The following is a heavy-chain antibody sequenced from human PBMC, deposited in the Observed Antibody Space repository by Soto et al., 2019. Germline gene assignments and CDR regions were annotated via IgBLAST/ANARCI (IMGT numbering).Heavy chain of an antibody. D-gene: IGHD5-12*01. Sequence: EVQLLESGGGLVQPGGSLRLSCAASGFTFSSYAMSWVRQAPGKGLEWVSAISGSGGSTYYADSVKGRFTISRDNSKNTLYLQMNSLRAEDTAVYYCAKTTPHSGYAKRNYYYYGMDVWGQGTTVTVSS. CDR1: GFTFSSYA. J-gene: IGHJ6*02. CDR2: ISGSGGST. CDR3: AKTTPHSGYAKRNYYYYGMDV. V-gene: IGHV3-23*01.